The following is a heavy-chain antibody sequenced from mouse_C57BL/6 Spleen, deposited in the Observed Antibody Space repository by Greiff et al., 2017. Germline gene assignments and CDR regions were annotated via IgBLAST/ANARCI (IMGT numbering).Heavy chain of an antibody. J-gene: IGHJ4*01. Sequence: EVKLQESGPGLVKPSQSLSLTCSVTGYSITSGYYWNWIRQFPGNKLEWMGYISYDGSNNYNPSLKNRISITRDTSKNQFFLKLNSVTTEDTATYYCARGDGNYAMDYWGQGTSVTVSS. CDR2: ISYDGSN. V-gene: IGHV3-6*01. D-gene: IGHD1-1*01. CDR3: ARGDGNYAMDY. CDR1: GYSITSGYY.